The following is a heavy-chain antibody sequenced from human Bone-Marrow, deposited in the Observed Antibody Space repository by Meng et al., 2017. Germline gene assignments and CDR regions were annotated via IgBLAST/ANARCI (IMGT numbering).Heavy chain of an antibody. CDR3: VRDGMFDY. J-gene: IGHJ4*02. D-gene: IGHD1-26*01. CDR2: IKQDGSEK. V-gene: IGHV3-7*01. CDR1: GFTFSSYW. Sequence: LTCAVSGFTFSSYWMSWVRQAPGKGLEWVANIKQDGSEKHYVDAVKGRFSISRDNDKNSLYLQMESLRAEDTALYYCVRDGMFDYWGQGTLVTVSS.